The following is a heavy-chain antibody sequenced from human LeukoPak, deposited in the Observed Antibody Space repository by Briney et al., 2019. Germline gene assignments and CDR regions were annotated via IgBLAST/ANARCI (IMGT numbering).Heavy chain of an antibody. V-gene: IGHV3-30*03. D-gene: IGHD2-2*01. CDR3: GLYSSSQTAMDV. J-gene: IGHJ6*02. Sequence: GRSLGLSCAASGFTFSSYGMHWVRQAPGKGLEWVAVISYDGSNKYYADSVKGRFTISRDNSKNTLYLQMNSLRAEDTAVYYCGLYSSSQTAMDVWGQGTAVTVSS. CDR2: ISYDGSNK. CDR1: GFTFSSYG.